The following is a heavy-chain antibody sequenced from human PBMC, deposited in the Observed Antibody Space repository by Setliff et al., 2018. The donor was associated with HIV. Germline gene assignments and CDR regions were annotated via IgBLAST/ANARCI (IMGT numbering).Heavy chain of an antibody. Sequence: SVKVSCKASGGTFSSYPISWVRQAPGQGLEWMGGIIPIFGTTHYAQKFQGRVTVTADESTSTAYMQLSSLRSDDTAVYYCASGRNYDSSGYGDYYYYMDVWGKGTTVTAP. CDR3: ASGRNYDSSGYGDYYYYMDV. J-gene: IGHJ6*03. CDR1: GGTFSSYP. CDR2: IIPIFGTT. V-gene: IGHV1-69*13. D-gene: IGHD3-22*01.